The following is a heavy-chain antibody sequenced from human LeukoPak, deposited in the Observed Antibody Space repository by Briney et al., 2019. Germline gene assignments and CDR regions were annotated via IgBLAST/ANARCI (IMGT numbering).Heavy chain of an antibody. CDR2: FDPEDGET. V-gene: IGHV1-24*01. J-gene: IGHJ1*01. CDR1: GYTLTELS. CDR3: ATALGEYQLLYKGYFQH. D-gene: IGHD2-2*02. Sequence: ASVKVSCKVSGYTLTELSMHWVRQAPGKGLEWMGGFDPEDGETIYAQKFQGRVTMTEDTSTDTAYMELSSLRSEDTAVYYCATALGEYQLLYKGYFQHWGQGTLVTVSS.